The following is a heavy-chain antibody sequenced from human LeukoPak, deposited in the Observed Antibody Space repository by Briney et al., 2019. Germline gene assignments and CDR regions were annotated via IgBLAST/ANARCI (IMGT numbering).Heavy chain of an antibody. CDR1: GYSFTTYG. J-gene: IGHJ1*01. CDR3: ARGYHFDTSGYPVSEYFQH. D-gene: IGHD3-22*01. V-gene: IGHV1-18*01. CDR2: ISTYTGDT. Sequence: GASVKVSCRASGYSFTTYGINWVRQAPGQGLEWMGWISTYTGDTKYVQKLQGRVSMTTDTSTSTAHMELRSLRSDDTVVYYCARGYHFDTSGYPVSEYFQHWGQGTLVTVSS.